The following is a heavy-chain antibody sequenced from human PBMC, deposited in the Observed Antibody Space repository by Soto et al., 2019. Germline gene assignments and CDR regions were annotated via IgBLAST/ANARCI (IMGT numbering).Heavy chain of an antibody. J-gene: IGHJ4*02. CDR3: AKSPVVYCSGGSCYPHHCFDY. D-gene: IGHD2-15*01. Sequence: EVQLLDSGGGLVQPGGSLRLSCAASGFTFSNYAMSWVRQAPGKGLEWVSGVGGSGDSTYYADSVKGRFTISRDNSKDTLYMQMNSLRVDDTAVYYCAKSPVVYCSGGSCYPHHCFDYWGQGALVTVSS. CDR2: VGGSGDST. CDR1: GFTFSNYA. V-gene: IGHV3-23*01.